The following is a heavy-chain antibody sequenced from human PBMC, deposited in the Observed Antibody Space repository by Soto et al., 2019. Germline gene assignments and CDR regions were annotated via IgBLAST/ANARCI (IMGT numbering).Heavy chain of an antibody. V-gene: IGHV1-46*03. CDR2: INPSGGST. CDR3: ARDFGYCSGGSCYGTFDI. Sequence: ASVKVSCKASGYTFTSYYMHWVRQAPGQGLEWMGIINPSGGSTSYAQKFQGRVTMTRNTSTSTVYMELSSLRSEDTAVYYCARDFGYCSGGSCYGTFDIWGQGTMVTVSS. CDR1: GYTFTSYY. D-gene: IGHD2-15*01. J-gene: IGHJ3*02.